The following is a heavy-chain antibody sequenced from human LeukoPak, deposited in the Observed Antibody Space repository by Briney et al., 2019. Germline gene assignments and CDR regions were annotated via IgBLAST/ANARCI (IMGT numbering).Heavy chain of an antibody. D-gene: IGHD6-19*01. J-gene: IGHJ4*02. CDR3: ARLPHSSGWYRGYHFDY. CDR1: GGTFSSYA. V-gene: IGHV1-69*01. Sequence: SVKVSCKASGGTFSSYAISWVRQAPGQGLEWMGGIIPIFGTANYAQKFQGRVTITADESTSTAYMELSSLKSEDTAVYYCARLPHSSGWYRGYHFDYWGQGTLVTVSS. CDR2: IIPIFGTA.